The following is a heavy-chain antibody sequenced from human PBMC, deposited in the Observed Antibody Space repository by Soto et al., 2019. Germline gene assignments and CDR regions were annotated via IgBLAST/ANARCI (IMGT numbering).Heavy chain of an antibody. V-gene: IGHV1-18*01. CDR3: ARDLMADFWSGYTI. CDR2: ISAYNGNT. D-gene: IGHD3-3*01. Sequence: ASVKVSCKASGYTFTSYGISWVRQAPGQGLEWMGWISAYNGNTNYAQKLQGRVTMTTDTSTSTAYMELRSLRSDDTAVYYCARDLMADFWSGYTIWGQGTLVTVSS. J-gene: IGHJ4*02. CDR1: GYTFTSYG.